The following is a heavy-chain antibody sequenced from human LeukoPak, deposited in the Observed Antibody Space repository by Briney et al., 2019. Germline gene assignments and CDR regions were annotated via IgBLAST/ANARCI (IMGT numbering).Heavy chain of an antibody. Sequence: PGGSLRLSCAASGFTFSSYAMSWVRQAPGKGLEWVSAISGSGGSTYYADSVKGRLTISRDNSKNTLYLQMNSLRAEDTAVYYCAKSPRLSNYVCSHYWGQGTLVTVSS. J-gene: IGHJ4*02. D-gene: IGHD4-11*01. CDR2: ISGSGGST. V-gene: IGHV3-23*01. CDR1: GFTFSSYA. CDR3: AKSPRLSNYVCSHY.